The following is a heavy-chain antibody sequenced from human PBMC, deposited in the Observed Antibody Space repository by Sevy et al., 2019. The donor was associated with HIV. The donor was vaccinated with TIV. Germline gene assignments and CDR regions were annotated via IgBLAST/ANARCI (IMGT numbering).Heavy chain of an antibody. V-gene: IGHV1-69*13. CDR1: GGTFSKYA. Sequence: ASVKVSCKASGGTFSKYAISWVRQAPGQGLEWMGGFIPMFDTANSAQKFQGRVTLTADGSTSTAYMELSSLRSEDTAVYYCASSYYESSGYSPLYYYCMDVWGQGTTVTVSS. D-gene: IGHD3-22*01. J-gene: IGHJ6*02. CDR3: ASSYYESSGYSPLYYYCMDV. CDR2: FIPMFDTA.